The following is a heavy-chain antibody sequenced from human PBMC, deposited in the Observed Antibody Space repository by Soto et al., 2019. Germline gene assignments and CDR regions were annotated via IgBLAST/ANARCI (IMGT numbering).Heavy chain of an antibody. D-gene: IGHD6-6*01. J-gene: IGHJ3*02. Sequence: EVQLVESGGGLVQPGGSLRLSCAASGFTFRRYWMHWVRQASGKGLVWVSRINGDGSSTSYADSVKGRFTVSRDNAKNTLYLQMNRLRVEDTAVYYCVSLVERSDIAFDIWGQGTMVTVSS. V-gene: IGHV3-74*01. CDR1: GFTFRRYW. CDR3: VSLVERSDIAFDI. CDR2: INGDGSST.